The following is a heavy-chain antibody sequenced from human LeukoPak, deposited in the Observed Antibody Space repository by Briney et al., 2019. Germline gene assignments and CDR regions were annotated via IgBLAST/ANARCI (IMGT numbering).Heavy chain of an antibody. CDR2: IRYDGSNK. V-gene: IGHV3-30*02. Sequence: GGSLRLSCSASGFTFSSYGMHWVRQAPGKGLEWVAFIRYDGSNKYYADSVKGRFTISRDNSKNTLYLQMNSLRAEDTAVYYCAKDDPYYYDSSGYLDAFDIWGQGTMVTVSS. J-gene: IGHJ3*02. CDR1: GFTFSSYG. CDR3: AKDDPYYYDSSGYLDAFDI. D-gene: IGHD3-22*01.